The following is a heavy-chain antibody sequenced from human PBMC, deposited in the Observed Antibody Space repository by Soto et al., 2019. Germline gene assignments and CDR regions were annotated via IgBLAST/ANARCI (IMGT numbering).Heavy chain of an antibody. V-gene: IGHV1-69*13. Sequence: GASVKVSCKASGGTFSSYAISWVRQAPGQGLEWMGGIIPIFGTANYAQKFQGRVTITADESTSTAYMELSSLRSEDTAVYYCARVRSSSWYLGRPSHYYYYGMDVWGQGTTVTVSS. D-gene: IGHD6-13*01. J-gene: IGHJ6*02. CDR2: IIPIFGTA. CDR1: GGTFSSYA. CDR3: ARVRSSSWYLGRPSHYYYYGMDV.